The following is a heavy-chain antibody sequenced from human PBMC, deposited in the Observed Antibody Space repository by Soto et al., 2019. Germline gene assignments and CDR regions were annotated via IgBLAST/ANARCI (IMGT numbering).Heavy chain of an antibody. J-gene: IGHJ4*02. CDR3: ARGVRCSGCSCHGWEHFDY. CDR1: GFTFGNFW. V-gene: IGHV3-7*01. CDR2: IKQDGSEK. D-gene: IGHD2-15*01. Sequence: GGSLRLSCAASGFTFGNFWMSWVRQAPGKGLEWVANIKQDGSEKYYVDSVKGRFTISRDNAKKSLYLQMNSLRVEDTAVYYCARGVRCSGCSCHGWEHFDYWGQGTLVTVSS.